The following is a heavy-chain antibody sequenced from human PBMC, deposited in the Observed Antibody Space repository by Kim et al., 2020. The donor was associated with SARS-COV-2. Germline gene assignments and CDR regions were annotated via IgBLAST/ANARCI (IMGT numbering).Heavy chain of an antibody. J-gene: IGHJ4*02. CDR2: IYYSGST. CDR1: GGSISSYY. D-gene: IGHD6-19*01. V-gene: IGHV4-59*13. CDR3: ARVEDGWRYFDY. Sequence: SETLSLTCTVSGGSISSYYWSWIRQPPGKGLEWIGYIYYSGSTNYNPSLKSRVTISVDTSKNQFSLKLSSVTAADTAVYYCARVEDGWRYFDYWGQGTLVTVSS.